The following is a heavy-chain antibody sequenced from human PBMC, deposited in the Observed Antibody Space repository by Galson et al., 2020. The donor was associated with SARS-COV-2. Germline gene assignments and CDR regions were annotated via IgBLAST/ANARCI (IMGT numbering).Heavy chain of an antibody. CDR2: IYYSGST. CDR1: GGSISSGGYY. J-gene: IGHJ6*02. V-gene: IGHV4-31*03. D-gene: IGHD6-19*01. CDR3: ARDWLVRHDVTNYYYYYGMDV. Sequence: SETLSLTCTVPGGSISSGGYYWSWIRQHPGKGLEWIGYIYYSGSTYYNPSPKSRVTISVDTSKNQFSLKLSSVTAADTAVYYCARDWLVRHDVTNYYYYYGMDVWGQGTTVTVSS.